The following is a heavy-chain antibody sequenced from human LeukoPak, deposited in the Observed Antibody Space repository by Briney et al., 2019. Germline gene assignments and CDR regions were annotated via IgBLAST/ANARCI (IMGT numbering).Heavy chain of an antibody. D-gene: IGHD2-2*01. V-gene: IGHV4-4*02. Sequence: SGTLSLTCAVSGGSISSSNWWSWVRQSPGKGLEWIGEIYHSGSTNCNPSLKSRVTMSVDKSKNQFSLKLSSVTAADTAVYYCARGLYCSSTSCYDFDYWGQGTLVTVSS. CDR3: ARGLYCSSTSCYDFDY. J-gene: IGHJ4*02. CDR1: GGSISSSNW. CDR2: IYHSGST.